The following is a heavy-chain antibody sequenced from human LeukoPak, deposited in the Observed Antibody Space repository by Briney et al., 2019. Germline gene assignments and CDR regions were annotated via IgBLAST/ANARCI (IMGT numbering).Heavy chain of an antibody. V-gene: IGHV1-18*04. J-gene: IGHJ4*02. D-gene: IGHD3-10*01. CDR3: AREITMVRGVPFYYFDY. Sequence: ASVKVSCKASGYTFTSYGISWVRQAPGQGLEWMGWISAYNGNTNYAQKLQGRVTMTTDTFTSTDYLELRSLRSDDTAVYYCAREITMVRGVPFYYFDYWGQGTLVTVSS. CDR1: GYTFTSYG. CDR2: ISAYNGNT.